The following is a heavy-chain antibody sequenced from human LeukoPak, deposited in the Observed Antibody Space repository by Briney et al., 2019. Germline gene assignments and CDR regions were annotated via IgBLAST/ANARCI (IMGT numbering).Heavy chain of an antibody. Sequence: GGSLRLSCAASGFTVSSDFMSWVRQAPGKGLEWVSVIYSGGSTYYADSVKGRFTISRDKSKNTVYLQMNSLRFEDTAMYYCARNWFDPWGQGTLVTVSS. CDR2: IYSGGST. J-gene: IGHJ5*02. CDR3: ARNWFDP. CDR1: GFTVSSDF. V-gene: IGHV3-53*05.